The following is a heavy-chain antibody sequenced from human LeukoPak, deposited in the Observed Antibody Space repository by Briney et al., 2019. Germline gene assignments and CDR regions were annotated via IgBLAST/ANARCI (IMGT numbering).Heavy chain of an antibody. J-gene: IGHJ4*02. V-gene: IGHV4-38-2*02. CDR1: GYSISRGYY. Sequence: SETLSLTCAVSGYSISRGYYWGWIRQPPGKGLEWIGSIYHSGSTYYNPSLKSRVTISVDTSKNQFSLKLSSVTAADTAVYYCARDCPPYYFDYWDQGTLVTVSS. CDR2: IYHSGST. CDR3: ARDCPPYYFDY.